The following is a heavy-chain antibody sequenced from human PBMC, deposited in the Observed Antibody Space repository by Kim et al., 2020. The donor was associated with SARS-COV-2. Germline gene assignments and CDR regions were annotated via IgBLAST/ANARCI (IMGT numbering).Heavy chain of an antibody. V-gene: IGHV3-21*01. J-gene: IGHJ3*02. CDR2: ISSSSSYI. D-gene: IGHD3-10*01. CDR1: GFTFSSYS. CDR3: SRDPSRSRYGSGSYLFDI. Sequence: GGSLRLSCAASGFTFSSYSMNWVRQAPGKGLEWVSSISSSSSYIYYADSVKGRFTISRDNAKNSLYLQMNSLRAEDTAVYYCSRDPSRSRYGSGSYLFDIWGKGTMVTVSS.